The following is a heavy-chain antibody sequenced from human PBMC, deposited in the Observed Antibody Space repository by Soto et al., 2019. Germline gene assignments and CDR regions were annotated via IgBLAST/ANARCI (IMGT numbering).Heavy chain of an antibody. J-gene: IGHJ4*02. CDR2: IYTDDTT. D-gene: IGHD6-6*01. Sequence: EVQLVESGGGLIQPGGSLRLSCAASGFTVSNNYMSWVRQAPGKGLEWIAVIYTDDTTYYADSMEGRFTVSRDNSKNTLYLHMNSLRAEDTAVYYCASTEYSSSSTQFDYWGQGTLVTVSS. V-gene: IGHV3-53*01. CDR3: ASTEYSSSSTQFDY. CDR1: GFTVSNNY.